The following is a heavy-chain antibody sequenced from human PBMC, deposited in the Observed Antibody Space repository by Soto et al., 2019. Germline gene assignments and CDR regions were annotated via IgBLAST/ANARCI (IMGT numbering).Heavy chain of an antibody. V-gene: IGHV3-30*02. J-gene: IGHJ4*02. CDR3: AKAGARVATIRGFDY. D-gene: IGHD5-12*01. CDR2: IFYDGSTK. CDR1: GFAFSSDG. Sequence: PGGSLRLSCAAAGFAFSSDGMHWVRQAPGEGLEWVAFIFYDGSTKYYADSVKGRFTMSRDNSKNTLYLQMNSLRAEDTAVYYCAKAGARVATIRGFDYWGQGT.